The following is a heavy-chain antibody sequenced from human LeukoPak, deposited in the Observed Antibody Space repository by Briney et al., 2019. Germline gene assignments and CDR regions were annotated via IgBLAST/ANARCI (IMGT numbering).Heavy chain of an antibody. CDR3: AKDNDWEGVLLWFGEFDY. Sequence: SVKVSCKASGGTFSSYAISWVRQAPGQGLEWMGGIIPIFGTANYAQKFQGRVTITADESTSTAYMELSSLRSEDTAVYYCAKDNDWEGVLLWFGEFDYWGQGTLVTVSS. V-gene: IGHV1-69*01. J-gene: IGHJ4*02. CDR1: GGTFSSYA. D-gene: IGHD3-10*01. CDR2: IIPIFGTA.